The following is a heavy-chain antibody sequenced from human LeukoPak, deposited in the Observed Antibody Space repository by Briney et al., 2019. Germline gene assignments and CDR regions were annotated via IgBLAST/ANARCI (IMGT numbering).Heavy chain of an antibody. V-gene: IGHV1-18*01. CDR3: ARDLDYYGGIPPGY. J-gene: IGHJ4*02. D-gene: IGHD4-23*01. CDR2: ISAYNGNT. CDR1: GYTFTSYG. Sequence: ASVKVSCKASGYTFTSYGISWVRQAPGQGLEWMGWISAYNGNTNYAQKLQGTVTMTPDTSTSTAYMELRSLRSDDPAVYYCARDLDYYGGIPPGYWGQGTLVTVSS.